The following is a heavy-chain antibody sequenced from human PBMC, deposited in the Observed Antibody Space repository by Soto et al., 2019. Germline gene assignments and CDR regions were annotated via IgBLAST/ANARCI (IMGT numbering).Heavy chain of an antibody. J-gene: IGHJ6*02. CDR1: GGSISSGDYY. D-gene: IGHD6-19*01. CDR2: IYYSGST. V-gene: IGHV4-30-4*01. CDR3: ARGRIAVVRGSHYYYYYGMDV. Sequence: SETLSLTCTVSGGSISSGDYYWSWIRQPPGKGLEWIGYIYYSGSTYYNPSLKSRVTISVDTSKNQFSLKLSSVTAADTAVYYCARGRIAVVRGSHYYYYYGMDVWGQGTTVTVS.